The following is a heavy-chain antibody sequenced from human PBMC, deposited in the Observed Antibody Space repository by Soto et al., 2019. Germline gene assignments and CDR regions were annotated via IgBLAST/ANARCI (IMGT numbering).Heavy chain of an antibody. Sequence: GGSLRLSCAASGFTFSSYAMSWVRQAPGKGLEWVSAISGSGGSTYYADSVKGRFTISRDNSHNTLYLQMNSLRAEDTAVYYCAKVGGDVVTFVRGVIITHYYCYMDVSGKATTVTVSS. D-gene: IGHD3-10*01. V-gene: IGHV3-23*01. CDR2: ISGSGGST. CDR1: GFTFSSYA. J-gene: IGHJ6*03. CDR3: AKVGGDVVTFVRGVIITHYYCYMDV.